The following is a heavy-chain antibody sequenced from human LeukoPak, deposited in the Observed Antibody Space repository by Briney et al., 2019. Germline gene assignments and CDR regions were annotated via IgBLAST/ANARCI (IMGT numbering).Heavy chain of an antibody. V-gene: IGHV4-34*01. Sequence: SETLSLTCAVYGGSFSGHYWTWIRQPPGKGLEWIGESTHSGSTNYNPSLKSRVTISVDTSKNQFSLRLTSVTAADTAVYHCARGRTGAAALDFWGPGTLVTVSS. CDR3: ARGRTGAAALDF. D-gene: IGHD2-2*01. CDR1: GGSFSGHY. J-gene: IGHJ4*02. CDR2: STHSGST.